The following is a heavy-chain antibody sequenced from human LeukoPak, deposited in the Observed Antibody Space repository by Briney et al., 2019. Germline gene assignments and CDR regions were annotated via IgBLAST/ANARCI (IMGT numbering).Heavy chain of an antibody. J-gene: IGHJ4*02. D-gene: IGHD1-1*01. CDR2: ISGSGGST. Sequence: GGSLRLSCAASGFTFSGSAMHWVRQAPGKGLEWVSSISGSGGSTYYADSVKGRFTISGDNSKNTLYLQMNSLRAEDTAVYYCAKNKLEPDYWGQGTLVTVSS. V-gene: IGHV3-23*01. CDR1: GFTFSGSA. CDR3: AKNKLEPDY.